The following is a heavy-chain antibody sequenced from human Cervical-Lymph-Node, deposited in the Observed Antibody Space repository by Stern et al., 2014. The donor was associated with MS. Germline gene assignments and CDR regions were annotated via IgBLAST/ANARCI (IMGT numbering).Heavy chain of an antibody. CDR2: IWYDRSNK. CDR3: ARDAGFGESYFDY. V-gene: IGHV3-33*01. CDR1: GFTFSSYG. J-gene: IGHJ4*02. Sequence: VQLVESGGGVVQPGRSLRLSCAASGFTFSSYGMHWVRQAPGKGLEWVAVIWYDRSNKYYADSVKGRFTISRDNSKNTLYLQMNSLRAEDTAVYYCARDAGFGESYFDYWGQGTLVTVSS. D-gene: IGHD3-10*01.